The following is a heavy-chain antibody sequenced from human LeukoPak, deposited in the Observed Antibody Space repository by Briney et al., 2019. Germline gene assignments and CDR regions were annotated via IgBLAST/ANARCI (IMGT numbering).Heavy chain of an antibody. V-gene: IGHV4-30-4*08. D-gene: IGHD3-10*01. Sequence: PSQTLSLTCTVSGGSISSGDYYWSWIRQPPGKGLEWIGYIYYSGSTYYNPSLKSRVTISVDTSRKQFSLKLSSVTAADTAVYYCARDGYYGSGSPHYMDVWGKGTTVTVSS. CDR1: GGSISSGDYY. CDR2: IYYSGST. CDR3: ARDGYYGSGSPHYMDV. J-gene: IGHJ6*03.